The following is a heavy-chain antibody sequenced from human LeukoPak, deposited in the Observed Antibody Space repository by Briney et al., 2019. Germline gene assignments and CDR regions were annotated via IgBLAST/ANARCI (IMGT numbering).Heavy chain of an antibody. CDR3: ARSYGSGSYHDY. J-gene: IGHJ4*02. CDR1: GGSISSYY. D-gene: IGHD3-10*01. Sequence: PSETLSLTCTVSGGSISSYYWSWIRQPPGKGLEWIGYIYYSGSTNYNPSLKSRVTISVDTSKNQFSLKLSSVTAADTAVYYCARSYGSGSYHDYWGQGTLVTVSS. CDR2: IYYSGST. V-gene: IGHV4-59*08.